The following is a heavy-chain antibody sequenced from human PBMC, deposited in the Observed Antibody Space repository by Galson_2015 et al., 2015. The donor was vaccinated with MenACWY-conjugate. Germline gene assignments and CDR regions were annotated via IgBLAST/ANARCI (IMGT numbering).Heavy chain of an antibody. J-gene: IGHJ4*02. V-gene: IGHV3-30*03. D-gene: IGHD1-26*01. CDR3: ARDGGGGTPFDC. CDR1: GFTFSHYG. CDR2: ISYDGNNK. Sequence: SLRLSCAASGFTFSHYGMHWVRQAPGKGLEWVTAISYDGNNKYYADSVKGRFTISRDNSKNTVSLQMNGLTTEDTAVYYCARDGGGGTPFDCWGQGTLVTVSS.